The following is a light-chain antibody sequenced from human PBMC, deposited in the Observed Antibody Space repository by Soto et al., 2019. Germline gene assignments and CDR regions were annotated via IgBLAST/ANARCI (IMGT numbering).Light chain of an antibody. J-gene: IGKJ1*01. Sequence: DIQMTQSTASLSGSLGEGVTITCRASQSISSYLNWYQQKPGKAPKLLIYAASSLQSGVPPRFSGSGSGTEFTLTIISLQPDDFATYYCQQYNSYSRSFGQGTKVDIK. V-gene: IGKV1-5*01. CDR2: AAS. CDR3: QQYNSYSRS. CDR1: QSISSY.